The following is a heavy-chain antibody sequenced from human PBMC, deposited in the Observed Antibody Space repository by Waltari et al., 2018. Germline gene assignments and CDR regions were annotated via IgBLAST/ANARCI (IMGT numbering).Heavy chain of an antibody. V-gene: IGHV3-74*01. CDR1: GFTLIRHR. Sequence: EVQLVESGGGLVQPGGSLRLSCAASGFTLIRHRMHWVRQAPGKGLVWVSRINSDGSSTSYADSVKGRFTISRDNAKNTVYLQMDSLRGEDTAVYYCARGTYYYDNSGPYFDSWGQGTLVTVTS. D-gene: IGHD3-22*01. J-gene: IGHJ5*01. CDR3: ARGTYYYDNSGPYFDS. CDR2: INSDGSST.